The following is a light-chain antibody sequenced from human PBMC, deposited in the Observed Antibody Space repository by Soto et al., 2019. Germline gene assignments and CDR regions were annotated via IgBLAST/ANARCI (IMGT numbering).Light chain of an antibody. CDR2: DNN. CDR3: ATWDGSLPGEV. Sequence: QSVLTQSPSVSVAPGQKVTISCSGSSSNIGNNYVSWYQQLPGTAPKLLIYDNNKRPSGIPDRFSGSKSGTSGTLEITGLQTGDEADYYCATWDGSLPGEVFGGGTKGTV. J-gene: IGLJ3*02. V-gene: IGLV1-51*01. CDR1: SSNIGNNY.